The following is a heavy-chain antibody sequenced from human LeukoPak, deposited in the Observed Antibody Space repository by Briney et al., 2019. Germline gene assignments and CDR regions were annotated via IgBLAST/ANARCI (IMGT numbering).Heavy chain of an antibody. Sequence: SETLSLTCAVYGGSFSGYYWSWIRQPPGKGLEWIGEINHSGSTNYNPSLKSRVTISVDTSKNQFSLKLSSVTAADTAVYYCARDHNYYDSSGYYPPFDYWAREPWSPSPQ. CDR3: ARDHNYYDSSGYYPPFDY. V-gene: IGHV4-34*01. J-gene: IGHJ4*02. D-gene: IGHD3-22*01. CDR2: INHSGST. CDR1: GGSFSGYY.